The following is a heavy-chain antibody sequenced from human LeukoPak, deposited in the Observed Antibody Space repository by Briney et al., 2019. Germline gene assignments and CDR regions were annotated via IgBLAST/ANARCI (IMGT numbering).Heavy chain of an antibody. CDR2: ISSSSSYI. D-gene: IGHD6-19*01. CDR3: ARAKIPGAVAGTFDY. CDR1: GFTFSSYS. Sequence: PGGSLRLSCAASGFTFSSYSMNWVRQAPGKGLEWVSSISSSSSYIYYADSVKGRFTISRDNAKNSLYLQMNSLRAEDTAVYYCARAKIPGAVAGTFDYWGQGTLVTVSS. J-gene: IGHJ4*02. V-gene: IGHV3-21*01.